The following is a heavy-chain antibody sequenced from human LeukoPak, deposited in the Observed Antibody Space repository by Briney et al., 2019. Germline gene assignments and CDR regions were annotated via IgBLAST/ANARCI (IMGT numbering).Heavy chain of an antibody. D-gene: IGHD7-27*01. V-gene: IGHV3-23*01. J-gene: IGHJ4*02. CDR3: AKDGGLWVSAHWGDS. CDR1: GFTFSSYT. CDR2: ITTSDGNT. Sequence: GGSLRLSCAASGFTFSSYTMSWVRQAPGKGLEWVSTITTSDGNTYYADSVKGRLTVSRDNSKNTLFLQMNSLRAEDTAVYYCAKDGGLWVSAHWGDSWGRGTLVTVSS.